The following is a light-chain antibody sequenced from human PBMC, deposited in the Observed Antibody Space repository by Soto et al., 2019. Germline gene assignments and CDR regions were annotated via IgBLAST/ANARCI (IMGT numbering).Light chain of an antibody. J-gene: IGKJ4*01. CDR2: DAS. V-gene: IGKV3-11*01. CDR1: QSVRTY. Sequence: EMVLTQCPATLSLSTGERATLSFRASQSVRTYLAWYQHKTGQAPRLLIYDASNRATGIPARFSGSGYGTDFNLTISSLEPEDFAVYYCQQRSNWPRTFGGGTKVDIK. CDR3: QQRSNWPRT.